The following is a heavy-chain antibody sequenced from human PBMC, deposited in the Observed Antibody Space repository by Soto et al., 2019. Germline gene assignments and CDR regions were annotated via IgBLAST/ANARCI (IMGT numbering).Heavy chain of an antibody. Sequence: SETLSLTCTVSGGSISSGGYYWSWIRQHPGKGLEWIGYIYYSGSTYYNPSLKSRVTISVDTSKNQFSLKLSSVTAADTAVYYCARFRLRKITMVRGSYYDYWGQGTLVTVSS. CDR1: GGSISSGGYY. J-gene: IGHJ4*02. CDR3: ARFRLRKITMVRGSYYDY. D-gene: IGHD3-10*01. CDR2: IYYSGST. V-gene: IGHV4-31*03.